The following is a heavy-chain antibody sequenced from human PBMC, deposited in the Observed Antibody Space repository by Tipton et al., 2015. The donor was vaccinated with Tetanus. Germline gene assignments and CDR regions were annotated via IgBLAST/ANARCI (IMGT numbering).Heavy chain of an antibody. D-gene: IGHD2-8*02. V-gene: IGHV3-21*01. CDR1: GFNFSTYT. CDR3: VRRANTGHFYNAFDL. CDR2: IRGSGGHI. J-gene: IGHJ3*01. Sequence: SLRLSCVGSGFNFSTYTMNWVRQAPGKGLEWVSSIRGSGGHIYYADSVKGRFTISRDNAKNSLYLQMNSLRVDDTALYYCVRRANTGHFYNAFDLWGEGTLVTVSS.